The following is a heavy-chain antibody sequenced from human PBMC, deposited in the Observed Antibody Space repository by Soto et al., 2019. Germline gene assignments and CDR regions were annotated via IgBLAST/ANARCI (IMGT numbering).Heavy chain of an antibody. J-gene: IGHJ6*02. Sequence: ASVKVSCKASGYTFTSYGISWVRQAPGQGLEWMGWISAYNGNTNYAQKLQGRVTMTTDTSTSTAYMELRSLRSDDTAVYYCARGLYDIWTGHPLYYYYGMDVWGQGTTVTVSS. CDR2: ISAYNGNT. V-gene: IGHV1-18*04. D-gene: IGHD3-9*01. CDR3: ARGLYDIWTGHPLYYYYGMDV. CDR1: GYTFTSYG.